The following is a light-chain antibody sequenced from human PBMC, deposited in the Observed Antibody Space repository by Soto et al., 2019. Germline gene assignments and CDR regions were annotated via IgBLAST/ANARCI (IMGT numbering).Light chain of an antibody. CDR3: QQYGSSPSIT. Sequence: EIVLTQSPGTLSLSPGERATLSCRASQSVSSTYLAWYQQKPGQPPRLLIYGASSRATGIPDRFSGSGSGRDFTLTISRLEPEDFAVYYCQQYGSSPSITFGQGKRLEIK. CDR1: QSVSSTY. J-gene: IGKJ5*01. CDR2: GAS. V-gene: IGKV3-20*01.